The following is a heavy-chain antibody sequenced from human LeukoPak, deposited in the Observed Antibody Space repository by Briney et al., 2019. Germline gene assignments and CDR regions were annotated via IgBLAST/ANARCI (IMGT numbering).Heavy chain of an antibody. CDR2: IWYDGRNK. CDR1: GFTFSSYG. J-gene: IGHJ4*02. D-gene: IGHD3-10*01. V-gene: IGHV3-33*01. Sequence: GRSLRLSCAASGFTFSSYGMHWVRQAPGKGLEWVAVIWYDGRNKYYADSVKGRFTISRDNSKNTLYLQMNSLRAEDTAVYYCARSAGFGELSADYWGQGTLVTVSS. CDR3: ARSAGFGELSADY.